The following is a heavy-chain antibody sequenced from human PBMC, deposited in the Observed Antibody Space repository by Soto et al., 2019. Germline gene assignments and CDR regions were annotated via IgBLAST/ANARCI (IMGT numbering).Heavy chain of an antibody. D-gene: IGHD3-9*01. CDR1: GGTFSSYS. V-gene: IGHV1-69*13. Sequence: ASLKVSCKAYGGTFSSYSINWVRQAPGQGLEWMGGIIPIFGTANNAQKFQGRVTITADESATTVYMELSSLRSEDTAVYYCARAPNILTVKYYFDYWGQGTLVTVSS. CDR3: ARAPNILTVKYYFDY. CDR2: IIPIFGTA. J-gene: IGHJ4*02.